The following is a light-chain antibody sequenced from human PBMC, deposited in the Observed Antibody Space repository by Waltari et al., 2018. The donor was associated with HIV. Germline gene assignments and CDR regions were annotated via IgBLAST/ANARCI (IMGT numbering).Light chain of an antibody. CDR3: ATWDDSLNGPV. Sequence: QSVLTQSPSASGTPGQRVTISCSGSRSNIGSNTVNWYQQLPGTAPKLLISSNNQRPSGVPDRFSGSKSGTSASLAISGLQSEVEADYYCATWDDSLNGPVFGGGTQLTVL. J-gene: IGLJ2*01. V-gene: IGLV1-44*01. CDR1: RSNIGSNT. CDR2: SNN.